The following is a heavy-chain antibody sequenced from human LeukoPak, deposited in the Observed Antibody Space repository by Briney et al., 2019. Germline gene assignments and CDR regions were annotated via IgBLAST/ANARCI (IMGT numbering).Heavy chain of an antibody. Sequence: ASVKVSCKVSGYTLTELSMHWVRQAPGKGLEWMGGFDPEDGETIYAQKFQGRVTMTEDTSTDTAYMELSSLRSGDTAVYYCATGRGLHYDFWSGHERGGYFDYWGQGTLVTVSS. CDR3: ATGRGLHYDFWSGHERGGYFDY. J-gene: IGHJ4*02. CDR2: FDPEDGET. CDR1: GYTLTELS. D-gene: IGHD3-3*01. V-gene: IGHV1-24*01.